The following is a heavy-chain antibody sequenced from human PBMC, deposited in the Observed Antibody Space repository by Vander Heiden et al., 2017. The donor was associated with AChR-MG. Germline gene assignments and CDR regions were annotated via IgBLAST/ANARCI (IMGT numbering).Heavy chain of an antibody. CDR1: GGSFSGYY. CDR3: ARGLAARSFDY. V-gene: IGHV4-34*01. D-gene: IGHD6-6*01. J-gene: IGHJ4*02. Sequence: QVQLQQWGAGLLKPSETLSLTCAVYGGSFSGYYWSWIRQPPGKGLEWIGEINHSGSTNYNPSLKSRVTISVDTSKNQFSLKLSSVTAADTAVYYCARGLAARSFDYWGQGTLVTVSS. CDR2: INHSGST.